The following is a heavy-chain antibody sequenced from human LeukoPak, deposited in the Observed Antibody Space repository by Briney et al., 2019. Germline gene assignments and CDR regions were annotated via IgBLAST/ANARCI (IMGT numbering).Heavy chain of an antibody. V-gene: IGHV3-43*01. Sequence: GGSLTLSCASSGFTFSDYTMNWVRQAPGKGLEWVSLINWDGYSTFYADSVKGRVTISRDNSKNSLYLQMNNVRIEDSALYFCSRSGVVVVSTPGNYIDLWGQGTPVTVAS. D-gene: IGHD2-15*01. J-gene: IGHJ6*03. CDR1: GFTFSDYT. CDR2: INWDGYST. CDR3: SRSGVVVVSTPGNYIDL.